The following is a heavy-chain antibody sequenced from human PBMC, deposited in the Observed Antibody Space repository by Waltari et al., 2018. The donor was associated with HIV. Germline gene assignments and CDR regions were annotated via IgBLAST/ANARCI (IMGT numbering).Heavy chain of an antibody. CDR3: AKGWTPRYFDY. J-gene: IGHJ4*02. CDR2: ISYDGSNK. D-gene: IGHD1-1*01. V-gene: IGHV3-30*18. CDR1: GFTFSRYG. Sequence: QVQLVESGVGVVQPGRSLRLSCAASGFTFSRYGMHWVRQAPGKGLEWVAVISYDGSNKYYADSVKGRFTISRDNSKNTLYLQMNSLRAEDTAVYYCAKGWTPRYFDYWGQGTLVTVSS.